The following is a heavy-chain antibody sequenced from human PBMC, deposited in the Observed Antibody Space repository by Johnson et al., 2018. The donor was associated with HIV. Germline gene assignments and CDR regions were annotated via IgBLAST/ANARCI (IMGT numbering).Heavy chain of an antibody. J-gene: IGHJ3*02. D-gene: IGHD3-3*01. Sequence: VQLVESGGGLVQPGGSLRLSCAASGFTVSSNYMSWVRQAPGKGLEWVSVIYSGGSPYYADHVTGRFTITGDNSMNTLYLQMNSLSAEEPAVYYCARNTKNFWSEGALDSWGQGTVVTVSS. CDR2: IYSGGSP. CDR3: ARNTKNFWSEGALDS. V-gene: IGHV3-53*01. CDR1: GFTVSSNY.